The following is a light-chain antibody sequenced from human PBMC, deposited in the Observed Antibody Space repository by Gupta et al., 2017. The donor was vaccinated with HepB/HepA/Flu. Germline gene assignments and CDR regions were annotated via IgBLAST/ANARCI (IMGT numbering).Light chain of an antibody. Sequence: QSALTQPSSVSGSPGQSVTISCTGTSSDVGGYNYVSWYQQHPGKAPNRMIYDVNERPSGVPDRFSGSKSGNTASLTISGLQAEDEADYYCYSYAGYSYVFGTGTKVTVL. CDR2: DVN. V-gene: IGLV2-11*01. CDR3: YSYAGYSYV. J-gene: IGLJ1*01. CDR1: SSDVGGYNY.